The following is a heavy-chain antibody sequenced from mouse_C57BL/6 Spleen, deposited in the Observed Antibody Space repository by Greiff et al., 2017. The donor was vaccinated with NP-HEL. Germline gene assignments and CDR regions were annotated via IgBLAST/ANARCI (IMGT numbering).Heavy chain of an antibody. V-gene: IGHV1-64*01. CDR2: IHPNSGST. J-gene: IGHJ3*01. D-gene: IGHD1-1*01. CDR3: APHYYGSSSFAY. Sequence: QVQLQQHGAELVKPGASVKLSCKASGYTLTSYWMHWVKQRPGQGLEWIGMIHPNSGSTNYNEKFKSKATLTVDKSSSTAYMQRTSLTSEDSAVYYCAPHYYGSSSFAYWGQGTLVTVSA. CDR1: GYTLTSYW.